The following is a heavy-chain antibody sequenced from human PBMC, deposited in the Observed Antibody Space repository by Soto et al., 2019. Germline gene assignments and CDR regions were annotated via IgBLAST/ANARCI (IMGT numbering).Heavy chain of an antibody. Sequence: GGSLRLSCATSGFTFNVYAMSWVRQAPGKGLEWISGISGTGGRTYYADSVKGRFTISRDSSRSTLSLQMNTLRVEDTAVYYCARDKRIVVTGPLDQWGQGTLVTVSS. CDR3: ARDKRIVVTGPLDQ. J-gene: IGHJ4*02. CDR1: GFTFNVYA. D-gene: IGHD2-21*02. CDR2: ISGTGGRT. V-gene: IGHV3-23*01.